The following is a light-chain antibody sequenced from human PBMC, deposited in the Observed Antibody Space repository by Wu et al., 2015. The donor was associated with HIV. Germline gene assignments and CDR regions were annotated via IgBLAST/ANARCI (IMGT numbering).Light chain of an antibody. CDR3: QQYSAGVT. CDR1: QGISTS. V-gene: IGKV1-8*01. Sequence: AIHLTQSPSSLSASTGDRVTITCRASQGISTSLAWYQQKPGKAPKLLIYAASSLQTGVPSRFSGSGSGTDFTLTISCLQSEDFATFYXQQYSAGVTFGGGTKVEIK. CDR2: AAS. J-gene: IGKJ4*01.